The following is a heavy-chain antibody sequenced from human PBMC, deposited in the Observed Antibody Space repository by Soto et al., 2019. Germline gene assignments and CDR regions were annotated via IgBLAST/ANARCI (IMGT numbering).Heavy chain of an antibody. CDR1: GGSSSSYY. D-gene: IGHD6-13*01. J-gene: IGHJ6*02. Sequence: PSETLSLTCTVSGGSSSSYYCSWIRQPAGKGLEWIGRIYTSGSTNYNPSLKSRVTMSVDTSKNQFSLKLSSVTAADTAVYYCAREAIAAAAPYGMDVWGQGTTVTVSS. CDR3: AREAIAAAAPYGMDV. CDR2: IYTSGST. V-gene: IGHV4-4*07.